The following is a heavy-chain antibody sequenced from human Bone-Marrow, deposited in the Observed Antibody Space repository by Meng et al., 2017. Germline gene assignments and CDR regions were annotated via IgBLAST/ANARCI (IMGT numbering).Heavy chain of an antibody. CDR2: INHSGST. CDR3: ASGYCSGGSCQVGWFDP. CDR1: GGSFSGYY. D-gene: IGHD2-15*01. J-gene: IGHJ5*02. Sequence: QVQLQRWGAGLLMPSGTLSLTGAVYGGSFSGYYWSWIRQPPGKGLEWIGEINHSGSTNYNPSLKSRVTISVDTSKNQFSLKLSSVTAADTAVYYCASGYCSGGSCQVGWFDPWGQGTLVTVSS. V-gene: IGHV4-34*01.